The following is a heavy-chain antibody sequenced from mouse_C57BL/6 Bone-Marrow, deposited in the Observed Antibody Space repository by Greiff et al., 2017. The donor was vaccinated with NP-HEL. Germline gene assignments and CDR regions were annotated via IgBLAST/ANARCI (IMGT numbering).Heavy chain of an antibody. V-gene: IGHV7-1*01. D-gene: IGHD2-1*01. CDR1: GFTFSDFY. CDR2: SRNKANDYTT. CDR3: ARDSYYDYAMDY. J-gene: IGHJ4*01. Sequence: EVNVVESGGGLVQSGRSLRLSCATSGFTFSDFYMEWVRQAPGKGLEWIAASRNKANDYTTEYSASVKGRFIVSRDTSQSILYLQMNALRAEDTAIYYCARDSYYDYAMDYWGQGTSVTVSS.